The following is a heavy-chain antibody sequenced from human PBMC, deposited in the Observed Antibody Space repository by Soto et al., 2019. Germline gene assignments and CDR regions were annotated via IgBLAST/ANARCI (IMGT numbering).Heavy chain of an antibody. V-gene: IGHV4-61*01. J-gene: IGHJ6*02. Sequence: QVQLQESGPGLVKPSETLSLTCTVSGGSVISGSYYWSWIRQPPGKGLEWIGYIYYRGSTNYNPSLKSRVTISVDTSKNQFSLKLSSVTAADTAVYYCARCIEGWYQGRYYYGMDVWGQGTTVTVSS. CDR1: GGSVISGSYY. CDR3: ARCIEGWYQGRYYYGMDV. CDR2: IYYRGST. D-gene: IGHD6-19*01.